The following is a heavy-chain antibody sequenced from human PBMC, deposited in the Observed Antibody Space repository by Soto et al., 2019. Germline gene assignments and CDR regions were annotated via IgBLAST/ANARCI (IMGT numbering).Heavy chain of an antibody. J-gene: IGHJ3*02. V-gene: IGHV1-46*01. CDR1: GYTFTSYY. D-gene: IGHD4-17*01. CDR2: INPSGDT. Sequence: ASVKVSCKASGYTFTSYYMHWVRQAPGQGLEWMGIINPSGDTSYAQKFQGRVTMTRDTSTSTVYMELSSLRSEDTAVYFCARGHEYGGNSDAFDIWG. CDR3: ARGHEYGGNSDAFDI.